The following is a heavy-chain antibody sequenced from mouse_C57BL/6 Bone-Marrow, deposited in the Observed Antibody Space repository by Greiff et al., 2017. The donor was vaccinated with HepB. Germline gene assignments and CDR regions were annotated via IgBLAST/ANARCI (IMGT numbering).Heavy chain of an antibody. V-gene: IGHV14-4*01. CDR3: TTFGNYPAWFAY. CDR1: GFNIKDDY. Sequence: VHVKQSGAELVRPGASVKLSCTASGFNIKDDYMHWVKQRPEQGLEWIGWIDPENGDTEYASKFQGKATITADTSSNTAYLQLSSLTSEDTAVYYCTTFGNYPAWFAYWGQGTLVTVSA. CDR2: IDPENGDT. D-gene: IGHD2-1*01. J-gene: IGHJ3*01.